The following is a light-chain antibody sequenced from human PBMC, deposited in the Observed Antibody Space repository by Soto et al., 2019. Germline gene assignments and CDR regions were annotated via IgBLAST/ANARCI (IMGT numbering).Light chain of an antibody. Sequence: DIVMTQSPDSLAVSLGERATINCKSSQSVLYSSNNKNYLAWYQHKPGQPPKLLIYSASTRESGVPDRFSGSGSGTDFTLTISSLQAEDVAIYYCQQYYSTPITFGQGTRLEIK. J-gene: IGKJ5*01. CDR3: QQYYSTPIT. V-gene: IGKV4-1*01. CDR1: QSVLYSSNNKNY. CDR2: SAS.